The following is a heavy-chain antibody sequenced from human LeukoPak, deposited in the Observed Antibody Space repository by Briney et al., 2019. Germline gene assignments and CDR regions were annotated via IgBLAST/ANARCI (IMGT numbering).Heavy chain of an antibody. J-gene: IGHJ6*03. CDR2: IYYSGST. CDR1: GGSISSNSYY. V-gene: IGHV4-39*07. D-gene: IGHD3-10*01. CDR3: ARDVNTMIRGTESYYMDV. Sequence: SSETLSLTCAVSGGSISSNSYYWGWIRQPPGKGLEWIGSIYYSGSTYYNPSLKSRVTISTDTSKNQFSLKLTSVTAADTAVYYCARDVNTMIRGTESYYMDVWGKGTTVTISS.